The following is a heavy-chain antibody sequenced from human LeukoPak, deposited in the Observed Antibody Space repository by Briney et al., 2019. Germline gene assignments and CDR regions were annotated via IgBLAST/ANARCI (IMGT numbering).Heavy chain of an antibody. V-gene: IGHV4-61*02. CDR2: IYTSGST. J-gene: IGHJ5*02. CDR3: AREDWRGSYGNWFDP. D-gene: IGHD1-26*01. CDR1: GGSISSGSYY. Sequence: PSETLSLTCTVSGGSISSGSYYWSWIRQPAGKGLEWIGRIYTSGSTNYNPSLKSRVTISVDTSKNQFSLKLSSVTAADTAVYYCAREDWRGSYGNWFDPWGQGTLVTVSS.